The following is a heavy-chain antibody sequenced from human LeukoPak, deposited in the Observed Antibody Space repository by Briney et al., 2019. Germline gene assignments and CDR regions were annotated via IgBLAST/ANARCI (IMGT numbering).Heavy chain of an antibody. V-gene: IGHV3-21*01. CDR1: GFTFDDYG. CDR3: ARDGPLGY. CDR2: ISSSSSYI. D-gene: IGHD3-16*01. Sequence: GGSLRLSCAVSGFTFDDYGMSWVRQAPGKGLEWVSSISSSSSYIYYADSVKGRFTISRDNAKNSLYLQMNSLRAEDTAVYYCARDGPLGYWGQGTLVTVSS. J-gene: IGHJ4*02.